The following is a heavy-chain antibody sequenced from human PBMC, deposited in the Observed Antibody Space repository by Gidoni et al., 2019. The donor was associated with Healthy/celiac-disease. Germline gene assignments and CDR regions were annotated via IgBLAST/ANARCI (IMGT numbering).Heavy chain of an antibody. Sequence: QLQLQESGTGLVKPSETLSLTCTLSGGYIRRISYLWGWIRQPPGKGLEWIGSIYYGGSTYYNPSLKSRVTISVDTSKNQFSLKLSSVTAADTAVYYCARHGSSWYSNGATAEYFQHWGQGTLVTVSS. CDR2: IYYGGST. CDR3: ARHGSSWYSNGATAEYFQH. CDR1: GGYIRRISYL. D-gene: IGHD6-13*01. J-gene: IGHJ1*01. V-gene: IGHV4-39*01.